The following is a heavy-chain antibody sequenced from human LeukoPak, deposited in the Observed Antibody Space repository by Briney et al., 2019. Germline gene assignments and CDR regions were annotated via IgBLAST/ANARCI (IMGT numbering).Heavy chain of an antibody. CDR1: GFTFSSYS. Sequence: GGSLRLSCAGSGFTFSSYSMNWVRQAPGKGLEWVSYISSSSSSIYYADSVKGRFTISRDNAKNSLYLQMNSLRAEDTAVYYCARGEYYYYYMDVWGKGTTVTVSS. CDR2: ISSSSSSI. J-gene: IGHJ6*03. CDR3: ARGEYYYYYMDV. V-gene: IGHV3-48*01.